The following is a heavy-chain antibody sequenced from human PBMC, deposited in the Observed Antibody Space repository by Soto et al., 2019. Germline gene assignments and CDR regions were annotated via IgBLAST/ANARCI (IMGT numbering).Heavy chain of an antibody. D-gene: IGHD3-10*01. CDR2: IYYSGST. V-gene: IGHV4-31*03. CDR3: ARDVASYYGSGSYYYYYGMDV. CDR1: GGSISSGGYY. Sequence: LSLTCTVSGGSISSGGYYWSWIRQHPGKGLEWIGYIYYSGSTYYNPSLKSRVTISVDTSKNQFSLKLSSVTAADTAVYYCARDVASYYGSGSYYYYYGMDVWGQGTTVTVSS. J-gene: IGHJ6*02.